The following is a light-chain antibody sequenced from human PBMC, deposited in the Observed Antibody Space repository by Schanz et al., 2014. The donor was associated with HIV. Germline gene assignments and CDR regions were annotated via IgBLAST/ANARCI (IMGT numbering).Light chain of an antibody. CDR2: EAS. Sequence: DVQMTQSPSTLSASVGDRVTITCWATQSISPWLAWYQQKPGKAPKLLINEASSLQSGVPSRFSGSGSGTEFTLTISGLQPDDFATYYCQQSYSTPTFGQGTRLEIK. V-gene: IGKV1-5*03. CDR1: QSISPW. J-gene: IGKJ5*01. CDR3: QQSYSTPT.